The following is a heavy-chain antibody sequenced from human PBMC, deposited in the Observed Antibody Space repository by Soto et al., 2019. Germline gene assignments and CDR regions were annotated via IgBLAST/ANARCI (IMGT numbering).Heavy chain of an antibody. V-gene: IGHV1-69*13. Sequence: ASVKVSCKASGGTFSNYAISWVRQAPGQGLEWMGGIIPIFGTANYAQKFQGRVTITADESTSTAYMELSSLRSEDTAVYYCARDWSPDVDTAMVSDYWGQGTLVTVSS. CDR2: IIPIFGTA. CDR1: GGTFSNYA. CDR3: ARDWSPDVDTAMVSDY. J-gene: IGHJ4*02. D-gene: IGHD5-18*01.